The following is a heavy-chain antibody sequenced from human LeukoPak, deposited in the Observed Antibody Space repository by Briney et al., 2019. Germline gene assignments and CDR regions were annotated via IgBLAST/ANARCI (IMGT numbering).Heavy chain of an antibody. CDR2: ISSSSSYK. CDR3: ARERTGYYGMDV. D-gene: IGHD1-14*01. CDR1: GFTFSSYE. V-gene: IGHV3-21*01. Sequence: GGSLRLSCEASGFTFSSYEMNWVRQAPGKGLEWVSSISSSSSYKNYADSVKGRITISRDNAKNSLYLQMNSLRAEDTAVYYCARERTGYYGMDVWGQGTTVTVSS. J-gene: IGHJ6*02.